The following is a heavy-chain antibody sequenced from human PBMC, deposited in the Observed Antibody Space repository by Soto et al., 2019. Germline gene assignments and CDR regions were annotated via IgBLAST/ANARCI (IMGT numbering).Heavy chain of an antibody. Sequence: ASVKVSCKASGYTFTGYYMHWVRQAPGQGLEWMGWINPNSGGTNYAQKFQGWVTMTRDTSISTAYMELSRLRSDDTAVYYCARSHLLYWYFDLWGRGTLVTVSS. D-gene: IGHD2-8*02. CDR1: GYTFTGYY. CDR3: ARSHLLYWYFDL. V-gene: IGHV1-2*04. J-gene: IGHJ2*01. CDR2: INPNSGGT.